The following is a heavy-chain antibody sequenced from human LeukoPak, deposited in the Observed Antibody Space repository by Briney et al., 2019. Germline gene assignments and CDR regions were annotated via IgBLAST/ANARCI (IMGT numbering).Heavy chain of an antibody. J-gene: IGHJ4*02. CDR2: ISWNSGSI. Sequence: PGRSLRLSCAASGFTFDDYAMHWVRQAPGKGLEWVSGISWNSGSIGYADSVKGRFTISRDNAKNSLYLQMNSLGAEDMALYYCAKGAYYGSGSLDYFDYWGQATLVTVSS. D-gene: IGHD3-10*01. CDR3: AKGAYYGSGSLDYFDY. CDR1: GFTFDDYA. V-gene: IGHV3-9*03.